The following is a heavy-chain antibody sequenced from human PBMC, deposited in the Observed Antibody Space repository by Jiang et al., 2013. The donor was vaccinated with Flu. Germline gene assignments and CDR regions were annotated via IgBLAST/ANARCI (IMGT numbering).Heavy chain of an antibody. CDR2: ISGSGGST. D-gene: IGHD6-19*01. J-gene: IGHJ4*02. V-gene: IGHV3-23*04. Sequence: VQLVESGGGLVQPGGSLRLSCAASGFTFSSYAMSWVRQAPGKGLEWVSAISGSGGSTYYADSVKGRFTISRDNSKNTLYLQMNSLRAEDTAVYYCAKDQGYILAVAGTGLFDYWGQGTLVTVSS. CDR1: GFTFSSYA. CDR3: AKDQGYILAVAGTGLFDY.